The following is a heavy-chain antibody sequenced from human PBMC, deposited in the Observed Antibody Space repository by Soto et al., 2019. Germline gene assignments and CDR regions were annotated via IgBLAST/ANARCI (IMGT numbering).Heavy chain of an antibody. CDR2: ISYDGSNK. J-gene: IGHJ6*02. V-gene: IGHV3-30*18. Sequence: QVQLVESGGGVVQPGRSLRLSCAASGFTFSSYGMHWVRQAPGKGLEWVAVISYDGSNKYYADSVKVRFTISRDNSKNTLYLQMNSLRAEDTAVYYCAKDLGYSRSWWAANYYYYGMDVWGQGTTVTVSS. CDR1: GFTFSSYG. D-gene: IGHD6-13*01. CDR3: AKDLGYSRSWWAANYYYYGMDV.